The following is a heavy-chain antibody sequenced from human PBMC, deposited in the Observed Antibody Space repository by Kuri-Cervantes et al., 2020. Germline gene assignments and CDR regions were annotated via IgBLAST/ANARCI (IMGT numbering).Heavy chain of an antibody. CDR3: ARHATDMTIFGVVITSYGIDV. D-gene: IGHD3-3*01. V-gene: IGHV4-39*01. CDR1: GYSISSSNW. Sequence: GSLRLSCAVSGYSISSSNWWGWIRQPPGKGLEWIGSIYYSGSTYYNPSLKSRVTISVDTSKNQFSLKLSSVTAADTAVYYCARHATDMTIFGVVITSYGIDVWGQGTTVTVSS. J-gene: IGHJ6*02. CDR2: IYYSGST.